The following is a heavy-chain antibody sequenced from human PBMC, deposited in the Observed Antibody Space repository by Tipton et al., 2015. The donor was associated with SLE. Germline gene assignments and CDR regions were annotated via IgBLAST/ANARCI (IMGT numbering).Heavy chain of an antibody. CDR3: PSDFWTDY. Sequence: SLRLSCAASGFTFSAYHMSWVRQAPGKGLEWVSSITGDSDSVYYADSVRGRFTISRDNAKDSLFLQMNSLRVEDTGVYFCPSDFWTDYWGPGTQVAVSS. CDR2: ITGDSDSV. J-gene: IGHJ4*02. CDR1: GFTFSAYH. D-gene: IGHD3/OR15-3a*01. V-gene: IGHV3-21*03.